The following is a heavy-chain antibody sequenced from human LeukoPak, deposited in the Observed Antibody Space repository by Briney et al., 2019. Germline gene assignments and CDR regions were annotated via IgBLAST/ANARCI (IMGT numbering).Heavy chain of an antibody. CDR2: IKSKTDGGTT. CDR1: GFTFSNAW. V-gene: IGHV3-15*01. CDR3: TTDPIAVAGTSFDI. Sequence: GGSLRLSCAASGFTFSNAWMSGVRQAPGKGLEWVGRIKSKTDGGTTDYAAPVKGRFTISRDDSKNTLYLQMNSLKTEDTAVYYCTTDPIAVAGTSFDIWGQGTMVTVSS. J-gene: IGHJ3*02. D-gene: IGHD6-19*01.